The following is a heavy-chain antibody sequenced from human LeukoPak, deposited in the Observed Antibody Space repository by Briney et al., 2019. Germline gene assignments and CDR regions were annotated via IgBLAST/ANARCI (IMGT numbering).Heavy chain of an antibody. CDR3: ARRSAGVVGARGSSGTFDI. CDR1: GYSFTTYW. J-gene: IGHJ3*02. D-gene: IGHD2-15*01. V-gene: IGHV5-51*01. CDR2: IYPGDSDT. Sequence: GESLKISCKASGYSFTTYWIAWVRQMPGKGLEWMGIIYPGDSDTRYSPSFQGQITISADKSINTAYLQWSSLKASDTAMYYCARRSAGVVGARGSSGTFDIWGQGTMVIVSS.